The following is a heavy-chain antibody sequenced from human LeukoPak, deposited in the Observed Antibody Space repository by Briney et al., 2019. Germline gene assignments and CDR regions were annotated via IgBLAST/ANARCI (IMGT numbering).Heavy chain of an antibody. J-gene: IGHJ5*02. Sequence: GASVKVSCKASGYTFTGYYMHWVRQAPGQGLEWMGWINPNSGGTNYAQKFQGRVTMTRDTSISTAYTELSRLRSDDTAVYYCARSPPYSSGADGWFDPWGQGTLVTVSS. D-gene: IGHD6-19*01. CDR1: GYTFTGYY. V-gene: IGHV1-2*02. CDR2: INPNSGGT. CDR3: ARSPPYSSGADGWFDP.